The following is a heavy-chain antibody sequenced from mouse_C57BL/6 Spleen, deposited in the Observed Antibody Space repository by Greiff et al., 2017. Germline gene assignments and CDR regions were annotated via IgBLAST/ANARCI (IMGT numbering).Heavy chain of an antibody. CDR3: ARAGYYGSYWYFDV. CDR1: GYSFTDYN. D-gene: IGHD1-1*01. J-gene: IGHJ1*03. Sequence: EVQLQQSGPELVKPGASVKISCKASGYSFTDYNMNWVKQSNGKSLVWIGVINPNYGTTSYNQKFKGKATLTVDQSSSTAYMQLNSLTSEDSAVYYCARAGYYGSYWYFDVWGTGTTVTVSS. CDR2: INPNYGTT. V-gene: IGHV1-39*01.